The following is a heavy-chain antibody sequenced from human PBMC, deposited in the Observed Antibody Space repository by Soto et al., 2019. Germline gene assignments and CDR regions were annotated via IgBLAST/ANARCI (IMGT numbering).Heavy chain of an antibody. V-gene: IGHV4-4*07. CDR2: IYTSGST. D-gene: IGHD2-2*01. J-gene: IGHJ5*02. CDR1: GGSISSYY. CDR3: ARMRSGYCSSTSSSDWFDP. Sequence: SETLSLTCTVSGGSISSYYWSLIRQPAGKGLEWIGRIYTSGSTNYNPSLKSRVTMSVDTSKNQFSLKLSSVTAADTAVYYCARMRSGYCSSTSSSDWFDPWGQGTLVTVSS.